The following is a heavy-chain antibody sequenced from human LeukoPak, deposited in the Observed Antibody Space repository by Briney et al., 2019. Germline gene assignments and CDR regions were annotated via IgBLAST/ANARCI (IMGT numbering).Heavy chain of an antibody. V-gene: IGHV3-49*04. Sequence: GGSLRLSCTTSGFTFGDYAMSWVRQAPGKGLEWVGFIRSKAYGGTTQYAASVKGRFTISRDDSKTIAYLLMNSLKTEDTAVYWCIGGGLWDVTDYWGQGTLVTVST. CDR3: IGGGLWDVTDY. J-gene: IGHJ4*02. D-gene: IGHD1-26*01. CDR2: IRSKAYGGTT. CDR1: GFTFGDYA.